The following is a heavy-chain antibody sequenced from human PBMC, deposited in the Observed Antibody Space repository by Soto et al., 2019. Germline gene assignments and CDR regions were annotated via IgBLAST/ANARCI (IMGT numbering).Heavy chain of an antibody. J-gene: IGHJ4*02. CDR3: ARVVPAAEGTPGIAAAGTGALDY. V-gene: IGHV3-20*04. CDR2: INWNGGST. Sequence: PGGSLRLSCAASGFTFDDYGMSWVRQAPGKGLEWVSGINWNGGSTGYADSVKGRFTISRDNAKNSLYLQMNSLRAEDTALYYCARVVPAAEGTPGIAAAGTGALDYWGQGTLVTVSS. D-gene: IGHD6-13*01. CDR1: GFTFDDYG.